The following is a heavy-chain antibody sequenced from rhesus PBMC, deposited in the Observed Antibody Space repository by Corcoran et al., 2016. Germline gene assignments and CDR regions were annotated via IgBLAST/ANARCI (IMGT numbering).Heavy chain of an antibody. CDR3: ARRTTVTLFDY. CDR1: GFSLTTSGMG. D-gene: IGHD4-35*01. CDR2: IYWDGDK. V-gene: IGHV2-174*01. J-gene: IGHJ4*01. Sequence: QVTLKESGPALVKPTQTLTLTCTFSGFSLTTSGMGVGWIRKPPGKALEGLALIYWDGDKRYSTSLKSRLTISKDTSKNQVVLTMTNMDPVDTATYYCARRTTVTLFDYWGQGVLVTVSS.